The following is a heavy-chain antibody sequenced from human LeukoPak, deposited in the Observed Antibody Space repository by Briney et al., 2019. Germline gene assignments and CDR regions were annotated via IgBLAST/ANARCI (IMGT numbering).Heavy chain of an antibody. J-gene: IGHJ6*04. V-gene: IGHV3-53*01. CDR3: ARFYYYYGMDV. CDR1: GFTVSSNY. CDR2: IYSGGST. Sequence: PGGSLRLSCAASGFTVSSNYMSWVRQAPGKGLEWVSVIYSGGSTYYADSVKGRFTISRDNSKNTLYLQMNSLRAEDTAVYYCARFYYYYGMDVWGKGTTVTVSS.